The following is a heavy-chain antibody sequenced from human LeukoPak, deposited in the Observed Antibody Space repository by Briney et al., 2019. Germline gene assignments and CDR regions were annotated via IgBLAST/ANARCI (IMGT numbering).Heavy chain of an antibody. Sequence: SETLSLTCAVYGGSFSGYYWSWIRQPPGKGLEWIGEINHSGSTNYNPSLKSRVTISVDTSKNQFSLKLSSVTPADTAVYYCATLPVVPANNWFDPWGQGTLVTVSS. J-gene: IGHJ5*02. CDR2: INHSGST. V-gene: IGHV4-34*01. CDR3: ATLPVVPANNWFDP. D-gene: IGHD2-2*01. CDR1: GGSFSGYY.